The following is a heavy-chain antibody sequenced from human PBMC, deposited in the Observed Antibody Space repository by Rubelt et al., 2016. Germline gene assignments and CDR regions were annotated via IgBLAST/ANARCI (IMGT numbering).Heavy chain of an antibody. Sequence: QVQLVQSGAEVKKPGASVKVSCKASGYTFTSSDINWVRQATGQGLEWMGWMNPNSGNTGYAQKFQGRVTMTKNTSIRTAYMDLSSLTSEDTAVYYCARGSRTFDYWGQGTLVTVSS. V-gene: IGHV1-8*01. J-gene: IGHJ4*02. CDR3: ARGSRTFDY. D-gene: IGHD6-13*01. CDR2: MNPNSGNT. CDR1: GYTFTSSD.